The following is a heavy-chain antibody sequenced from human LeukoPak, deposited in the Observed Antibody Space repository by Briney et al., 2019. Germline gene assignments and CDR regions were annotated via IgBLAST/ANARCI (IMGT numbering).Heavy chain of an antibody. Sequence: GGSLRLSCSASGFTFSSYSIHWVRQAPGKGLEYVSVINNNGGKTYYADSVKGRFTVSRDNSKNTLYLQMNSLKTEDTAVYYCVKEAAMAGTWGVDYWGQGTLVTVSS. J-gene: IGHJ4*02. CDR3: VKEAAMAGTWGVDY. V-gene: IGHV3-64D*06. D-gene: IGHD6-19*01. CDR2: INNNGGKT. CDR1: GFTFSSYS.